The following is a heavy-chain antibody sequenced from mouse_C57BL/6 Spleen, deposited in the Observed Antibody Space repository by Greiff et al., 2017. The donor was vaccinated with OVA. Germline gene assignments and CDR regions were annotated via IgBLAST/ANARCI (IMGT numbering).Heavy chain of an antibody. CDR2: FYPGSGSI. CDR1: GYTFTEYT. J-gene: IGHJ3*01. CDR3: ARHDTMGAWFAY. D-gene: IGHD1-1*02. V-gene: IGHV1-62-2*01. Sequence: VKVVESGAELVKPGASVKLSCKASGYTFTEYTIHWVKQRSGQGLEWIGWFYPGSGSIKYNEKFKDKATLTADKSSSTVYMELSRLTSEDSAVYFCARHDTMGAWFAYWGQGTLVTVSA.